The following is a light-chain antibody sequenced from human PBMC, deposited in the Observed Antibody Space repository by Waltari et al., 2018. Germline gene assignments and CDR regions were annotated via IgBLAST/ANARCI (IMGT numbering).Light chain of an antibody. Sequence: EIVMTQSPATLSVSPGERATLSCRASQGVTSNLAWYQQKPGQAPRLLIYTASTRATGIPARFSGSGSGTEFTLTISSLQSEDFAVYCCQQYNNWPYTFGQGTKLEIK. CDR3: QQYNNWPYT. J-gene: IGKJ2*01. V-gene: IGKV3-15*01. CDR1: QGVTSN. CDR2: TAS.